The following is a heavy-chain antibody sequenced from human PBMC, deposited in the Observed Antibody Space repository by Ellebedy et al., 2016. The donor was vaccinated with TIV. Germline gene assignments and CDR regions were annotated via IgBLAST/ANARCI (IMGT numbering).Heavy chain of an antibody. D-gene: IGHD6-13*01. Sequence: AASVKVSCKASGGTFSSYAINWVRQAPGQGLEWMGRIIPILNIANYAQMFQGRVTITADKSTSTAYMELSSLRSEDTAVYYCARDVAAAGSGYWGQGTLVTVSS. CDR2: IIPILNIA. V-gene: IGHV1-69*04. J-gene: IGHJ4*02. CDR1: GGTFSSYA. CDR3: ARDVAAAGSGY.